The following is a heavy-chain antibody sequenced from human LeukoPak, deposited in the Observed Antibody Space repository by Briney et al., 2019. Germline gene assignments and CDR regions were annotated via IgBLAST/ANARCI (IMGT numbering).Heavy chain of an antibody. CDR1: GYTFTGYY. CDR2: INPNSGGT. CDR3: ARVMVRGVIITGRLGY. Sequence: ASVKVSCKASGYTFTGYYMHWVRQAPGQGLEWMGRINPNSGGTNYAQKFQGRVTMTRDTSISTAYMELSRLRSEDTAVHYCARVMVRGVIITGRLGYWGQGTLVTVSS. V-gene: IGHV1-2*06. D-gene: IGHD3-10*01. J-gene: IGHJ4*02.